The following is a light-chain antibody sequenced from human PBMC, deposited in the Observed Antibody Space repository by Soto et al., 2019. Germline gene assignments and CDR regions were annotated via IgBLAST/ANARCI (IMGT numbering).Light chain of an antibody. J-gene: IGKJ3*01. CDR1: QSVSSNY. CDR3: QQYSSSPPEFT. V-gene: IGKV3-20*01. CDR2: GAS. Sequence: EIVLKQSPGTLSVSPGERVTLSCRASQSVSSNYLAWYQQRPGQAPRLLIFGASYRATGIPDRFSGSGSGTDFTLTISRLEPEDFAVYYCQQYSSSPPEFTFGPGTKVDSK.